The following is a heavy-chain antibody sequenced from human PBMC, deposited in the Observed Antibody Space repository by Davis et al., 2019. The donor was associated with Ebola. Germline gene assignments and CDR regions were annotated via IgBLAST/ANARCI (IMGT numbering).Heavy chain of an antibody. CDR3: ASRPRFGELLYRKTPTPRFDY. CDR2: IYYSGST. J-gene: IGHJ4*02. CDR1: GGSISSGGYY. V-gene: IGHV4-30-4*01. D-gene: IGHD3-10*01. Sequence: SETLSLTCTVSGGSISSGGYYWSWIRQPPGKGLEWIGYIYYSGSTYYNPSLKSRVTISVDTSKNQFSLKLSSVTAADTAVYYCASRPRFGELLYRKTPTPRFDYWGQGTLVTVSS.